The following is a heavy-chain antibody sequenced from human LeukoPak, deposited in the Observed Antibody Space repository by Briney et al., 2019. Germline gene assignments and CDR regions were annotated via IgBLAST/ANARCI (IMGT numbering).Heavy chain of an antibody. CDR3: ARHIAVAGTGYYYYGMDV. V-gene: IGHV5-10-1*01. CDR1: GYRFTSYW. Sequence: GESLKISFKGSGYRFTSYWIRWVRPMPGKGLEWMGRIDPSDSYTNYSPSFQGHVTISADKSTSTAYLQWSSLKASDTAMYYCARHIAVAGTGYYYYGMDVWGKGTTVTVSS. J-gene: IGHJ6*04. D-gene: IGHD6-19*01. CDR2: IDPSDSYT.